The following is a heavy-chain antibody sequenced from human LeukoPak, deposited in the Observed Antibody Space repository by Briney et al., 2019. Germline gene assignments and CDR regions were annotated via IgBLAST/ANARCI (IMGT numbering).Heavy chain of an antibody. V-gene: IGHV4-59*01. CDR3: ARIRSRKWGFDY. Sequence: SETLSLTCTVSGGSISSYYWSWIRQPPGKGLEWIGYIYYSGSTNYNPSLKSRVTISVDTSKNQFSLKLSSVTAADTAVYYCARIRSRKWGFDYWGQGTLVTVSS. J-gene: IGHJ4*02. CDR1: GGSISSYY. CDR2: IYYSGST. D-gene: IGHD1-26*01.